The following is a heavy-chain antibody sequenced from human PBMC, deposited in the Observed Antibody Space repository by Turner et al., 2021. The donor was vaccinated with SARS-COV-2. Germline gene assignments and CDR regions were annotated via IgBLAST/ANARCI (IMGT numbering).Heavy chain of an antibody. CDR2: ISFDGSNK. CDR3: ATNSPTNAFDI. J-gene: IGHJ3*02. Sequence: QVQLVESGGSVVTPGRYLRLSCAASGFTFSGYAMLWVRQAPGKGLEWVAVISFDGSNKFYAASVKGRFTSSGDNSKNTLYLQMNSLRTEDTTVYYCATNSPTNAFDIWGQGTMVTVSS. D-gene: IGHD1-1*01. CDR1: GFTFSGYA. V-gene: IGHV3-30*03.